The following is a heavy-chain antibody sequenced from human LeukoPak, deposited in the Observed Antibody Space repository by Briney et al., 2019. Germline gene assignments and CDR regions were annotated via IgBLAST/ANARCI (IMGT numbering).Heavy chain of an antibody. CDR3: VRDLTWFAEL. CDR1: GYTFTSYY. D-gene: IGHD3-10*01. J-gene: IGHJ4*02. Sequence: ASVKVSCKASGYTFTSYYMHWVRQAPGQGLEWMGIINPSGGSTSYAQKFQGRVTMTRDMSTSTDYMELSSLRSEDTAVYYCVRDLTWFAELWGQGTLVTVSS. V-gene: IGHV1-46*01. CDR2: INPSGGST.